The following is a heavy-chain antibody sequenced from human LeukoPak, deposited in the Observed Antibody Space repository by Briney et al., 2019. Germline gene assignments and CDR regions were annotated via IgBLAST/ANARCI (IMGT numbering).Heavy chain of an antibody. CDR3: AKRGVVIRVILVGFHKEAYYFDS. CDR1: GITVSHYG. V-gene: IGHV3-23*01. J-gene: IGHJ4*02. D-gene: IGHD3-22*01. Sequence: PGGSLRLSCAVSGITVSHYGMSWVRQAPGKGLEWVAGISGSGGGTNYADSVKGRFTISRDNFKNTLYLEMNSLRAEDTAVYFCAKRGVVIRVILVGFHKEAYYFDSWGQGALVAVSS. CDR2: ISGSGGGT.